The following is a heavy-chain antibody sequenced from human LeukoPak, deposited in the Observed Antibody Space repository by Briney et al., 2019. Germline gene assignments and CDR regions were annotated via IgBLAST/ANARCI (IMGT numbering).Heavy chain of an antibody. CDR3: ARGGYYGSGNDFRFDP. Sequence: SETLSLTCTVSGGSISTSNYYWGWIRQPPGKGLEWIGNIFYSGSTYYSPSLKSRVTISVDTSKNQFSLKLNSVTAADTAVYYCARGGYYGSGNDFRFDPWGQGTLVTVSS. CDR1: GGSISTSNYY. J-gene: IGHJ5*02. V-gene: IGHV4-39*07. CDR2: IFYSGST. D-gene: IGHD3-10*01.